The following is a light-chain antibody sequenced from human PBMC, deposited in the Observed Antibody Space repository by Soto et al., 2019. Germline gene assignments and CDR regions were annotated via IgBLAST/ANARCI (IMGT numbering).Light chain of an antibody. CDR3: AAWDDSLSGVV. Sequence: QSGLTQPPSASGTPGQRVTISCSGSRSNIGSNPVYWFQQFQGSAPKLLIYSKEQRPSGVPDRFSASKSGTSASLAISGLRSEDEADYYCAAWDDSLSGVVFGGGTQLTVL. J-gene: IGLJ3*02. CDR2: SKE. V-gene: IGLV1-47*01. CDR1: RSNIGSNP.